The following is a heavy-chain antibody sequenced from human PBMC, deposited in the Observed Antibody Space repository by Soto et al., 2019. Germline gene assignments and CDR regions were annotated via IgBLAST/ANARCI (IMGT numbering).Heavy chain of an antibody. CDR1: GYTFTSYD. Sequence: GASVKVSCKASGYTFTSYDINWVRQATGQGLEWMGWMSPNSGSTGYAQKFQGRVTMTRDTSTSTAYMELSSLRSEDTAVYYCARDDGDIVATISAFDYWGQGTLVTVSS. CDR3: ARDDGDIVATISAFDY. CDR2: MSPNSGST. D-gene: IGHD5-12*01. V-gene: IGHV1-8*01. J-gene: IGHJ4*02.